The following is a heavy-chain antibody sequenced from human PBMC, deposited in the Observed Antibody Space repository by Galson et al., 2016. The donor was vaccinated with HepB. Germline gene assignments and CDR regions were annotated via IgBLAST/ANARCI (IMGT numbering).Heavy chain of an antibody. V-gene: IGHV6-1*01. CDR3: ARSYLLGRGFGS. CDR1: GDSVSSNSAG. CDR2: TFYRSNWQN. Sequence: CAISGDSVSSNSAGWYWIRQSPSRGLECLGRTFYRSNWQNDYAESVRSRITITPDTSKNQFSLQLNSVTPEDTAVYYCARSYLLGRGFGSWDQGTLFTVSS. J-gene: IGHJ4*02. D-gene: IGHD3-10*01.